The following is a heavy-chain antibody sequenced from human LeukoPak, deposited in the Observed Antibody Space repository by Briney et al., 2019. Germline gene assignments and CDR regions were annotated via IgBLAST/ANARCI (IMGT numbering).Heavy chain of an antibody. CDR2: VYPADSDT. CDR1: GYSFTSHW. Sequence: GESLKISCNGFGYSFTSHWIGWVRQMPGKGLGWMGVVYPADSDTRYSPSFQGQVTLSADKSISTAYLQWSSVKASDTAMYFCARVRYDSSGYYTFDHWGQGTLVTVSS. CDR3: ARVRYDSSGYYTFDH. J-gene: IGHJ4*02. D-gene: IGHD3-22*01. V-gene: IGHV5-51*01.